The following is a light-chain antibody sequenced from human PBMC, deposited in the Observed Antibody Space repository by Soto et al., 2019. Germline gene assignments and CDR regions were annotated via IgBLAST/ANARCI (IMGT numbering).Light chain of an antibody. V-gene: IGKV1-5*03. CDR3: QHYNSYSEA. J-gene: IGKJ1*01. CDR2: KAS. CDR1: QTISSW. Sequence: DIQMTQSPSTLSASVGDGFTITCRASQTISSWLAWYQQKPGKAPKLLIYKASTLKSGFPSRFSGSGSGTEFTLTISSLQPDDFATYYCQHYNSYSEAFGQGTKVDIK.